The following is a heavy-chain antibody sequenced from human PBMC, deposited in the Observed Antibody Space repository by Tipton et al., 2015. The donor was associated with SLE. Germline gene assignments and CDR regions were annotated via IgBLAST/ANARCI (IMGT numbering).Heavy chain of an antibody. D-gene: IGHD3-22*01. CDR1: GGSISSGSYY. V-gene: IGHV4-61*02. J-gene: IGHJ4*02. CDR3: ASSDYDSSGYYY. CDR2: IYTSGST. Sequence: TLSLTCTVSGGSISSGSYYWSWIRQPAGKGLEWIGRIYTSGSTNYNPSLKSRVTISVDTSKNQFSLKLSSVTAADTAVYYCASSDYDSSGYYYWGQGTLVTVSS.